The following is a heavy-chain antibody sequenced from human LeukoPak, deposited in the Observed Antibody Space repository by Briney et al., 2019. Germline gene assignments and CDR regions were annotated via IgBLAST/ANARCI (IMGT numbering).Heavy chain of an antibody. CDR2: IFYTGTT. D-gene: IGHD3-10*01. CDR3: ARALYYYGSGVADYFQH. CDR1: GGSISSSSYY. J-gene: IGHJ1*01. V-gene: IGHV4-39*07. Sequence: SETLSLTCTVSGGSISSSSYYWGWIRQPPGKGLEWIGTIFYTGTTNYNPSLGSRVTISLDTSKNQFSLRLSSVTAADTAVYYCARALYYYGSGVADYFQHWGQGTLVTVSS.